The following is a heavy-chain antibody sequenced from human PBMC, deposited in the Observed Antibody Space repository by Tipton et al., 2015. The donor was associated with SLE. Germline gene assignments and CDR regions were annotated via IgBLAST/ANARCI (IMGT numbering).Heavy chain of an antibody. D-gene: IGHD5-24*01. CDR2: IWFDGSNK. CDR1: GFSFSNYV. CDR3: ATRRDGYNYGGFDI. J-gene: IGHJ3*02. V-gene: IGHV3-33*01. Sequence: RSLRLSCAASGFSFSNYVVHWVRQAPGKGLEWVALIWFDGSNKYYVDSVKGRFTISRDNSRNTLYLQMNSLRGEDTAVYYCATRRDGYNYGGFDIWGQGTMVTVSS.